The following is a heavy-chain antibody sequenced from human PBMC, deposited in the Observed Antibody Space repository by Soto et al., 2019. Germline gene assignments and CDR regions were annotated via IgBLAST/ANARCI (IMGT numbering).Heavy chain of an antibody. CDR1: GGSISNYY. D-gene: IGHD4-17*01. V-gene: IGHV4-59*08. CDR3: ARRYGYYFDY. Sequence: SETLSLTCTVSGGSISNYYWSWIRQPPGKGLEWIGYIYYSGSTNYNPSLKSRVTISIDTSKNQLSLKLSSVTAADTAVYYCARRYGYYFDYWGQGTLVTVSS. CDR2: IYYSGST. J-gene: IGHJ4*02.